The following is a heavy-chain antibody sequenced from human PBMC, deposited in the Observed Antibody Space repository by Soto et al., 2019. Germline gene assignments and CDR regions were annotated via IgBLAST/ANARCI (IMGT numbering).Heavy chain of an antibody. V-gene: IGHV4-4*07. CDR2: IYSSGGT. CDR3: ARGQRCHDSFDP. Sequence: SETLSLTCTVSGGAISVYYWTLIRQPAGKGLEWIGRIYSSGGTKYNPSLKSRVDMSLDMSKNQFSLRLNSVTAADTAVYYCARGQRCHDSFDPWCQGTVVTVSS. CDR1: GGAISVYY. J-gene: IGHJ5*02.